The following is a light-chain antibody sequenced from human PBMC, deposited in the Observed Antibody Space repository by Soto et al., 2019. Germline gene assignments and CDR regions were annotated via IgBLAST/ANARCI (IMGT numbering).Light chain of an antibody. J-gene: IGKJ4*01. CDR3: QQYGTSFFT. CDR1: QSVPSGY. CDR2: GAS. V-gene: IGKV3-20*01. Sequence: EIVLTQSPGTLSLSPGERATISCRASQSVPSGYVAWFQQKSGQAPRLLIYGASTRATGIPDRFSGSGSGTDFTLTISRLETEDFAVYFCQQYGTSFFTFGGGTKVDIK.